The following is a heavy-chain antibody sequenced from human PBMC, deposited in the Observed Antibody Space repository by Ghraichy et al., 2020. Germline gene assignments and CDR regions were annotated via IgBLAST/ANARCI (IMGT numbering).Heavy chain of an antibody. CDR3: ARVYLPYSCSSTSCYVPDYYYYYMDV. Sequence: GGSLRLSCAASGFTFSSYEMNWVRQAPGKRLEWVSYISSSGSTIYYADSVKGRFTISRDNAKNSLYLQMNSLRAEDTAVYYCARVYLPYSCSSTSCYVPDYYYYYMDVWGKGTTVTVSS. CDR1: GFTFSSYE. J-gene: IGHJ6*03. CDR2: ISSSGSTI. D-gene: IGHD2-2*01. V-gene: IGHV3-48*03.